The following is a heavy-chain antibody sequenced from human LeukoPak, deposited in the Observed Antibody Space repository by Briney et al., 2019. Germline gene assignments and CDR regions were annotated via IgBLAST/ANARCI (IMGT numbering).Heavy chain of an antibody. CDR3: AKDQNTVATAPFDY. Sequence: GGSLRLSCAASGFTFSSNYMSWVRQAPGKGLEWGSAINSAGSTYYGDSVRGRFTISRDNSKNVLHLQVNSLRAEDTALYYCAKDQNTVATAPFDYWGLGTLVTVSS. J-gene: IGHJ4*02. V-gene: IGHV3-53*01. CDR2: INSAGST. D-gene: IGHD4-17*01. CDR1: GFTFSSNY.